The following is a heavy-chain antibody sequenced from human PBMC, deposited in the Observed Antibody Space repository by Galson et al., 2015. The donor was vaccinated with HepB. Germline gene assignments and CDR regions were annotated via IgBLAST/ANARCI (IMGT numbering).Heavy chain of an antibody. CDR2: ISGSGGST. V-gene: IGHV3-23*01. Sequence: SLRLSCAASGCTFSSHAMSWVRQAPGKGLEWVSAISGSGGSTYYADSVKGRFTISRGNSKNTLDLQMNSLRAEDTAVYYCTKEIGYCSGGTCYRREDYFDFWGQGTLVTVSS. D-gene: IGHD2-15*01. CDR1: GCTFSSHA. J-gene: IGHJ4*02. CDR3: TKEIGYCSGGTCYRREDYFDF.